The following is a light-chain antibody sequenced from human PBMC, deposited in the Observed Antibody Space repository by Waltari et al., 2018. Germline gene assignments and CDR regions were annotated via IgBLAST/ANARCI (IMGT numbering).Light chain of an antibody. V-gene: IGKV1-5*03. CDR1: QSISKC. CDR3: QQYNSYSLLS. Sequence: CLASQSISKCLAWYQQKPGKAPKLLIYKASTLESGVPSRFSGSGSGTEFTLTISSLQPEDFATYYCQQYNSYSLLSFGGGTKVEIK. J-gene: IGKJ4*01. CDR2: KAS.